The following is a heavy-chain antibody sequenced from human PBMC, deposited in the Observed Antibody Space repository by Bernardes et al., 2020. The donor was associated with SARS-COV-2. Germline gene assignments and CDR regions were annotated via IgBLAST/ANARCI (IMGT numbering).Heavy chain of an antibody. CDR3: ARGANYYGSGSYLEGLWGDY. Sequence: SETLSLTCTVSGGSISSGSYYWSWIRQPAGKGLEWIGRIYTSGSTNYNPSLKSRVTISVDTSKNQFSLKLSSVTAADTAVYYCARGANYYGSGSYLEGLWGDYSGQGTLVTVSS. D-gene: IGHD3-10*01. J-gene: IGHJ4*02. CDR1: GGSISSGSYY. V-gene: IGHV4-61*02. CDR2: IYTSGST.